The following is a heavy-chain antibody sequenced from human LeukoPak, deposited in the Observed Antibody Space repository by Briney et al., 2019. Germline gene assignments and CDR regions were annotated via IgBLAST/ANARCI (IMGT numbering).Heavy chain of an antibody. D-gene: IGHD2-15*01. V-gene: IGHV4-34*01. CDR2: INHSGST. Sequence: PSETLSLTCAVYGGSFSGYYWSWIRQPPGKGLEWIEEINHSGSTNYNPSLKSRVTISVDTSKNQFSLKLSSVTAADTAVYYCARVVAGSIDYWGQGTLVTVSS. J-gene: IGHJ4*02. CDR3: ARVVAGSIDY. CDR1: GGSFSGYY.